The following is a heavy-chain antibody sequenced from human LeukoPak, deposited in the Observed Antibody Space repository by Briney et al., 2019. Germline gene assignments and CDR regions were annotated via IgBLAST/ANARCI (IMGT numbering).Heavy chain of an antibody. V-gene: IGHV1-46*01. J-gene: IGHJ3*02. D-gene: IGHD2-15*01. CDR2: INPSGGST. CDR3: ARDLLGYCSGGSCRPDAFDI. CDR1: GYTFTSYY. Sequence: GASVKVSCKASGYTFTSYYMHWVRQAPGQGLEWMGIINPSGGSTSYAQKFQGRVTMTRDTSTSTVYMELSSPRSEDTAVYYCARDLLGYCSGGSCRPDAFDIWGKGTTVTVAS.